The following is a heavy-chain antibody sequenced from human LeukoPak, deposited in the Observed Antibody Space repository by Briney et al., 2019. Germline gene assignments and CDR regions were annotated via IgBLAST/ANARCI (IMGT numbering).Heavy chain of an antibody. D-gene: IGHD3-9*01. CDR3: ARGELQYTDDHYFDY. J-gene: IGHJ4*02. V-gene: IGHV1-69*13. CDR2: IIPIFGTA. Sequence: GASVKVSCKASGGTFSSNTISWVRQAPGQGLEWMGGIIPIFGTANYAQKFQGRVTITADESTSTAYMELSSLRSEDTAVYYCARGELQYTDDHYFDYWGQGTLVTVSS. CDR1: GGTFSSNT.